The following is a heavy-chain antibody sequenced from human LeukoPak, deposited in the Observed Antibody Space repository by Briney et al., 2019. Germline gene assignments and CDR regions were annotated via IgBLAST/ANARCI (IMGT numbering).Heavy chain of an antibody. J-gene: IGHJ4*02. D-gene: IGHD4-17*01. V-gene: IGHV3-23*01. Sequence: GGSPRLSCAASGFTFSSYGMNWVRQAPGKGLEWVSAISASRGSTYYADSVKGRFTISRDNSRNTLYLQMNSLRAEDTAVYYCAKGSYGDYSDWGQGTLVTVSS. CDR3: AKGSYGDYSD. CDR1: GFTFSSYG. CDR2: ISASRGST.